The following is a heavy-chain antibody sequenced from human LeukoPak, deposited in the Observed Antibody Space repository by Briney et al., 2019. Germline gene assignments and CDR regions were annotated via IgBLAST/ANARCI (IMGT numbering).Heavy chain of an antibody. V-gene: IGHV3-30*18. D-gene: IGHD4-17*01. J-gene: IGHJ3*02. CDR2: ISYDGSNK. Sequence: AGRSLRLSCAASGFTFSSYGMHWVRQAPGKGLEWVAVISYDGSNKYYADSVKGRFTISRDNSKNTLYLQMNSLRAEDTAVYYCAKLDYGDYVDAFDIWGQGTRVPVSS. CDR3: AKLDYGDYVDAFDI. CDR1: GFTFSSYG.